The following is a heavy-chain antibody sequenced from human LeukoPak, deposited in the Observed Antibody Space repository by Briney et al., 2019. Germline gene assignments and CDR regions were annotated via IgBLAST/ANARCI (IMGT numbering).Heavy chain of an antibody. CDR2: IYYSGST. CDR1: GGSISSSSYY. D-gene: IGHD3-22*01. CDR3: ASLFIVVVRVGWFDP. J-gene: IGHJ5*02. V-gene: IGHV4-39*07. Sequence: SETLSLTCTVSGGSISSSSYYWGWIRQPPGKGLEWIGSIYYSGSTYYNPSLKSRVTISVDTSRNQFSLKLSSVTAADTAVYYCASLFIVVVRVGWFDPWGQGTLVTVSS.